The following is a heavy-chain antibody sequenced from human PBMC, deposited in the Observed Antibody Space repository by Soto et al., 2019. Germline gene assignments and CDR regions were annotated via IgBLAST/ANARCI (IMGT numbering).Heavy chain of an antibody. D-gene: IGHD3-10*01. J-gene: IGHJ4*02. Sequence: QVQLQQWGAGLLKPSETLSLTCAVYGGSFSGYYWSWIRQPPGKGLEWTGEINHSGSTNYNPSLKSRVTISVDTSKNQFSLKLSSVTAADTAVYYCAREYGSAPGDYWGQGTLVTVSS. CDR1: GGSFSGYY. CDR2: INHSGST. V-gene: IGHV4-34*01. CDR3: AREYGSAPGDY.